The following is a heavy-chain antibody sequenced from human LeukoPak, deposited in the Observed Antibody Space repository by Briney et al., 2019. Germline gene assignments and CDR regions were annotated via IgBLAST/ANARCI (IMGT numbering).Heavy chain of an antibody. Sequence: SETLSLTCAVYGGSFSGYYWSWIRQPPGKGLEWIGEINHSGSTNYNPSLKSRVTISVDTSKNQFSLKLSSVTAADTAVYYCARTSSIKDNKPNRFDPWGQGTLVTVSS. D-gene: IGHD6-13*01. CDR3: ARTSSIKDNKPNRFDP. CDR1: GGSFSGYY. J-gene: IGHJ5*02. CDR2: INHSGST. V-gene: IGHV4-34*01.